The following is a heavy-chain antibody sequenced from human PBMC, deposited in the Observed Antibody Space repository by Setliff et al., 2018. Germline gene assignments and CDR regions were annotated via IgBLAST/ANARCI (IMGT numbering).Heavy chain of an antibody. D-gene: IGHD4-4*01. CDR3: ATGPRDSRNYLNWLGS. J-gene: IGHJ1*01. V-gene: IGHV3-15*01. Sequence: GGSLRLSCSVSGITFKNAWMTWVRRAPGKGPQWVGRIKSSIEGATSDYGAPARGRFTISRDDSKNMIHLQMNNLKIEDTGFYFCATGPRDSRNYLNWLGSWGPGTLVTVSS. CDR2: IKSSIEGATS. CDR1: GITFKNAW.